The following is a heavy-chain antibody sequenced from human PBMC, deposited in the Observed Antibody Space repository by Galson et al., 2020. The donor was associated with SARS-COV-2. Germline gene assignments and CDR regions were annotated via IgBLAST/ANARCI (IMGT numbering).Heavy chain of an antibody. J-gene: IGHJ6*02. CDR3: AKEGLDCRGGSCYWGWVYDYYGMDV. CDR1: GFTFSSYG. CDR2: ISYDGSNK. D-gene: IGHD2-15*01. V-gene: IGHV3-30*18. Sequence: GGSLRLSCAASGFTFSSYGMHWVRQAPGKGLEWVAVISYDGSNKYYADSVKGRFTISRDNSKNTLYLQMNSLRAEDTAVYYCAKEGLDCRGGSCYWGWVYDYYGMDVWGQGTTVTVSS.